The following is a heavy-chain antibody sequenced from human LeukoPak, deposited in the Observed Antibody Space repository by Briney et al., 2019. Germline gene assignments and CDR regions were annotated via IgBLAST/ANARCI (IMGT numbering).Heavy chain of an antibody. CDR1: GYILTELS. D-gene: IGHD6-13*01. Sequence: GASVKVSCKVSGYILTELSMHWVRQAPGKGLEWMGGFDPEDGETIYAQKFQGRVTMTEDTSTDTAYMELSSLRSEDTAVYYCATVGGTAAAGTFYYYGMDVWGQGTTVTVSS. CDR3: ATVGGTAAAGTFYYYGMDV. V-gene: IGHV1-24*01. CDR2: FDPEDGET. J-gene: IGHJ6*02.